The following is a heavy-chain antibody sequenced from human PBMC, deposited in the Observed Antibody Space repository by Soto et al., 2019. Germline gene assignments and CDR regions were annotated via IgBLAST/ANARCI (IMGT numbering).Heavy chain of an antibody. CDR3: ARHGGP. D-gene: IGHD3-16*01. Sequence: GGSLRLSCADSGITFSNYNMNWVRQAPGKGLEWVSYISTSSGTIYYADSVKGRFTISRDNAKNSLYLQMNSLRVEDTAVYYCARHGGPWGQGTLVTVSS. J-gene: IGHJ5*02. CDR1: GITFSNYN. V-gene: IGHV3-48*01. CDR2: ISTSSGTI.